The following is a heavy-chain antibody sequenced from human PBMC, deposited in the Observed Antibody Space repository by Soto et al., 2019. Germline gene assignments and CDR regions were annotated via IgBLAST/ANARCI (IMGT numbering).Heavy chain of an antibody. Sequence: ASVKVSCKAPGYTFINNDITWVRQATGQGLEWMGWMNPNSGNAGSTQKFQGRVSMTRNTSTSTAYMELSSLRSDDTAVYYCARGCGSRGYDPFDIWGQGTMVTVSS. CDR1: GYTFINND. CDR2: MNPNSGNA. CDR3: ARGCGSRGYDPFDI. V-gene: IGHV1-8*01. J-gene: IGHJ3*02. D-gene: IGHD5-12*01.